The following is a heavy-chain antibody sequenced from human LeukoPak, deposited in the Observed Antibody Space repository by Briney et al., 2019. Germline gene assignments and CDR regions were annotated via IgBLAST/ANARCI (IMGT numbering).Heavy chain of an antibody. CDR1: EFTFSSYG. J-gene: IGHJ4*02. CDR3: AKDEVFSSAWYFDY. V-gene: IGHV3-30*02. D-gene: IGHD6-19*01. CDR2: IRSDGSIK. Sequence: GGSLRLSCAASEFTFSSYGMHWVRQAPGKGLEWVAFIRSDGSIKYYTESVKGRFTISRDNSKNTPYLQMNSLRAEDTAVYYCAKDEVFSSAWYFDYWGQGTLVTVSS.